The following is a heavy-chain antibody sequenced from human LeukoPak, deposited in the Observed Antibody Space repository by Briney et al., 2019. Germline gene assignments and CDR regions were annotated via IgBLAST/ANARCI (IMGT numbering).Heavy chain of an antibody. CDR3: ARVLFNHGRAFDI. J-gene: IGHJ3*02. D-gene: IGHD1-26*01. V-gene: IGHV4-59*08. Sequence: SETLSLTCIVSGGSISSYYWSWIRQPPGKGLEWIGYIYYTGSTNYNPSLKSRVTISVDTSKNQLSLKLRSVTAADTAVYHCARVLFNHGRAFDIWGQGTMVTVSS. CDR2: IYYTGST. CDR1: GGSISSYY.